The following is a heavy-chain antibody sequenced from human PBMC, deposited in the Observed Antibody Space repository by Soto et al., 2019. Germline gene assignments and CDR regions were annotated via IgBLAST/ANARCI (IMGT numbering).Heavy chain of an antibody. Sequence: EVQLLESGGGLVQPGGSLRLSCAASGFTFSSYAMSWVRQAPGKGLEWVSAISGSGGSTYYADSVKGRFTISRDNSKNTLYLQMNSLRAEDTAVYYCAKDYLPLYYYDSSRLFDYWGQGTLVTVSS. V-gene: IGHV3-23*01. CDR3: AKDYLPLYYYDSSRLFDY. CDR2: ISGSGGST. CDR1: GFTFSSYA. D-gene: IGHD3-22*01. J-gene: IGHJ4*02.